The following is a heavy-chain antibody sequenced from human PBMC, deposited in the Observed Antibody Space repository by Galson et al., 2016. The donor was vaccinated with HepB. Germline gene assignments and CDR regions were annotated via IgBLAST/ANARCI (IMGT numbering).Heavy chain of an antibody. J-gene: IGHJ4*02. CDR2: IDDGGART. D-gene: IGHD3-10*01. CDR1: GFHFRTYA. Sequence: SLRLSCAASGFHFRTYAMTWVRQAPGKGLGWVSAIDDGGARTSYADSVKGRFTISRDNSKSMLFLQMKSLRAEDTAVYYCAKEKGVGWFGGGSDSWGQGPQVTVSS. V-gene: IGHV3-23*01. CDR3: AKEKGVGWFGGGSDS.